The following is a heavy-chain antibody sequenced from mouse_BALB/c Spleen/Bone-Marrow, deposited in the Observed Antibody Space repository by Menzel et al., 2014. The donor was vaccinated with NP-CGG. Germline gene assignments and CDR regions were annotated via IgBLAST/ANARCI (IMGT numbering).Heavy chain of an antibody. Sequence: EVKLQESGGGLVQPGGSLKLSCAASGFDFRRYWMSWVRQAPGKGLEWIGEINPESSTINYTPSLKDEFIISRDNAKNTLYLQMSKVRSEDTALYYCARLGYYGYFVDWGQGTTLTVSS. CDR1: GFDFRRYW. V-gene: IGHV4-1*02. CDR2: INPESSTI. D-gene: IGHD2-3*01. J-gene: IGHJ2*01. CDR3: ARLGYYGYFVD.